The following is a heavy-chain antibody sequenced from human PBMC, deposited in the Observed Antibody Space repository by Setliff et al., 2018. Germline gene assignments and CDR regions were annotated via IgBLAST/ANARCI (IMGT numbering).Heavy chain of an antibody. V-gene: IGHV4-34*01. Sequence: ETLSLTCAVYGESFSGHYWSWIRQPPGKGLEWIGEINHSGSTNCNPSLKSRVTISVDTSKNQFSLKLSSVAAADTAVYYCARGFDVCGGGACYTDGPYYFDYWGLGTLVTVSS. CDR2: INHSGST. CDR3: ARGFDVCGGGACYTDGPYYFDY. J-gene: IGHJ4*02. D-gene: IGHD2-21*02. CDR1: GESFSGHY.